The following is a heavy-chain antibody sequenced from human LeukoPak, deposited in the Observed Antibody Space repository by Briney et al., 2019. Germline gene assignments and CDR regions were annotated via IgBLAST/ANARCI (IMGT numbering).Heavy chain of an antibody. J-gene: IGHJ4*02. CDR2: INHSGSP. D-gene: IGHD2-15*01. CDR3: ARARLGVVVGVAATEFDY. CDR1: GGSVSGSY. Sequence: SPSLSPARAVYGGSVSGSYWSWARQPPGEGLEWHGEINHSGSPNYSPSLKSRVTISVDTSKNQFSLKLSSVTAADTAVYYCARARLGVVVGVAATEFDYWGQGTLVTVSS. V-gene: IGHV4-34*01.